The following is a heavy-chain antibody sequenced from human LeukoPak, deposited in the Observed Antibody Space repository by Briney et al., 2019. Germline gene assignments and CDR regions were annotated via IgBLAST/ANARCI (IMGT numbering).Heavy chain of an antibody. D-gene: IGHD3-10*01. CDR2: MNPNSGNT. V-gene: IGHV1-8*01. J-gene: IGHJ4*01. CDR1: GYNFTSYD. Sequence: GASVKVSCKASGYNFTSYDINWVRQATGQGLEWMGWMNPNSGNTGHAQKFQGRVTMTRNTSISAAYMELSSLRSEDTAVYFCARGQSRRFGELFGYWGHGTLVTVSS. CDR3: ARGQSRRFGELFGY.